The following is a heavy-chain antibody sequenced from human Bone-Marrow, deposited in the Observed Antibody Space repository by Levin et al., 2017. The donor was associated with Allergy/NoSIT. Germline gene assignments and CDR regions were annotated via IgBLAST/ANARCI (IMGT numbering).Heavy chain of an antibody. CDR1: GGSISSSTW. CDR3: ARDPLDYGTNSGNY. J-gene: IGHJ4*02. Sequence: SETLSLTCTVSGGSISSSTWWSWVCQPPGKGLEWIGEIYHGGRTNYNPSLRSRVTMSVDKSQNQFSLNLNSVTAADTAVYYCARDPLDYGTNSGNYWGQGTLVTVSS. V-gene: IGHV4-4*02. CDR2: IYHGGRT. D-gene: IGHD4-17*01.